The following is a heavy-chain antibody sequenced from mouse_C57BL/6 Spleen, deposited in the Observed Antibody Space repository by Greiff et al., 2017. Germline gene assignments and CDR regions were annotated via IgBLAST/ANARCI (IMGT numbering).Heavy chain of an antibody. CDR3: ARNPYPYAMDY. Sequence: VQVVESGPGLVAPSQSLSITCTVSGFSLTSYGVDWVRQSPGKGLEWLGVIWGVGSTNYNSALKSRLSISKDNSKSQVFLKMNSLQTDDTAMYYCARNPYPYAMDYWGQGTSVTVSS. J-gene: IGHJ4*01. CDR1: GFSLTSYG. V-gene: IGHV2-6*01. D-gene: IGHD5-1-1*01. CDR2: IWGVGST.